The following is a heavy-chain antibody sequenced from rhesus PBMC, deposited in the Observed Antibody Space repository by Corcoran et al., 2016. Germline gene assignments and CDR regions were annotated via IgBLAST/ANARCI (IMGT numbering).Heavy chain of an antibody. CDR3: ARHSPYCSSTYCSSGVFDY. J-gene: IGHJ4*01. Sequence: QVQLQESGPGLVKPSETLSLTCAVSGYSISSGYGWGWIRQPPGKGLEWIRRISGSGWSNDYNPSLQSRVTISTDTSKNQFSLKLSSVTAADTAVYYCARHSPYCSSTYCSSGVFDYWGQGVLVTVSS. CDR1: GYSISSGYG. D-gene: IGHD2-15*01. V-gene: IGHV4-127*01. CDR2: ISGSGWSN.